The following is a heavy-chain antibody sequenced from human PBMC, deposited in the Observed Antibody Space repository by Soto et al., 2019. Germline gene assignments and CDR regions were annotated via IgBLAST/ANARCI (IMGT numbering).Heavy chain of an antibody. CDR3: ARHALVATVSKNGLEP. D-gene: IGHD4-4*01. V-gene: IGHV4-59*08. J-gene: IGHJ5*02. CDR1: GGSFSSYY. Sequence: PSETLSLTFSVLGGSFSSYYWGGIRQPPGKGLELSGYIYYSGSIKYIPPLKSRVTISVDTSKSQFSLKLSSVPAADKAVYYCARHALVATVSKNGLEPWGKGTLVPLSS. CDR2: IYYSGSI.